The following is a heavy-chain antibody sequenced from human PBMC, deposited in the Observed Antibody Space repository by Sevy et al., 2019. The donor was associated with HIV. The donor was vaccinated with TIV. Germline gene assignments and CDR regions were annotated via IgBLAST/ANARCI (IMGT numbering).Heavy chain of an antibody. D-gene: IGHD3-22*01. CDR1: GGTFSSYA. Sequence: ASVKVSCKASGGTFSSYAISWVRQAPGQGLEWMGGIVPIFGTANYAQKFQGRVKITADESTSTAYMKLSSLRSEDTAVYYCASTYAGSGYYYTTFDYWGQGTLVTVSS. V-gene: IGHV1-69*13. CDR2: IVPIFGTA. J-gene: IGHJ4*02. CDR3: ASTYAGSGYYYTTFDY.